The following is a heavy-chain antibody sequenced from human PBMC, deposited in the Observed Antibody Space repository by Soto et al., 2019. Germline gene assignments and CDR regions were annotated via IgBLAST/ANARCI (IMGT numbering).Heavy chain of an antibody. Sequence: ASVKVSCKSSGYKFTTYFIHWVRQAPGQGLEWMGMIHPSGDTGYAQKFRGRVTMTIDTSTTTAYMELRNLTSEDTAVYFSVRRYCPTSPCSGAFQFWGQGTLVTVSA. CDR1: GYKFTTYF. CDR2: IHPSGDT. CDR3: VRRYCPTSPCSGAFQF. V-gene: IGHV1-46*01. J-gene: IGHJ1*01. D-gene: IGHD2-15*01.